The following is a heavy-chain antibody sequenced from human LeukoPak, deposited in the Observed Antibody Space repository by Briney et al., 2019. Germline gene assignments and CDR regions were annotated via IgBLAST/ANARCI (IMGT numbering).Heavy chain of an antibody. D-gene: IGHD1-26*01. Sequence: GGSLRLPCAASGFTFSDYYMSWVRQAPGKGLEWVSVIYSGGSTYYADSVKGRFTISRDNSKNTLYLQMNSLRAEDTAVYYCARGSGSYDYWGQGTLVTVSS. CDR2: IYSGGST. J-gene: IGHJ4*02. V-gene: IGHV3-53*01. CDR3: ARGSGSYDY. CDR1: GFTFSDYY.